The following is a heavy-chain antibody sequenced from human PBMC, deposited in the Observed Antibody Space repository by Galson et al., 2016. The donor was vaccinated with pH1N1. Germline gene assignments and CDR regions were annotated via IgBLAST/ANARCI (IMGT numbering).Heavy chain of an antibody. CDR3: AKTLTHDEIYDAFDI. CDR2: ISGSGGST. CDR1: GFTFSSYA. V-gene: IGHV3-23*01. Sequence: SLRLSCAASGFTFSSYAMRWVRQAPGKRLEWVSTISGSGGSTYYADSVKGRFTISRDNSKNTLYLQMNSLRAEATAIYYCAKTLTHDEIYDAFDIWGQGTMVTVSS. D-gene: IGHD2/OR15-2a*01. J-gene: IGHJ3*02.